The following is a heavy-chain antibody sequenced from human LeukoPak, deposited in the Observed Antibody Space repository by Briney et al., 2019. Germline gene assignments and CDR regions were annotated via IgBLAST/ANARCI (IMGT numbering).Heavy chain of an antibody. CDR3: ATNLATVVTPAYY. V-gene: IGHV1-24*01. Sequence: ASVKVSCKVSGYTLTELSMHWVRQTPGKGLEWMGGFDPEDGETIYAQKFQGRVTMTEDTSTDTTYMELSSLRSEDTAVYYRATNLATVVTPAYYWGQGTLVTVSS. D-gene: IGHD4-23*01. J-gene: IGHJ4*02. CDR1: GYTLTELS. CDR2: FDPEDGET.